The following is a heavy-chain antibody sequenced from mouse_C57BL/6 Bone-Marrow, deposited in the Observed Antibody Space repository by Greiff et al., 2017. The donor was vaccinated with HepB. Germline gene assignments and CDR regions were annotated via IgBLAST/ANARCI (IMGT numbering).Heavy chain of an antibody. Sequence: EVQLQESGPGLVKPSQSLSLTCSVTGYSITSGYYWNWIRQFPGNKLEWMGYISYDGSNNYNPSLKNRISITRDTSKNQFFLKLNSVTTEDTATYYCASIYYYARNDFDYWGQGTTLTVSS. CDR1: GYSITSGYY. D-gene: IGHD1-1*01. CDR2: ISYDGSN. J-gene: IGHJ2*01. V-gene: IGHV3-6*01. CDR3: ASIYYYARNDFDY.